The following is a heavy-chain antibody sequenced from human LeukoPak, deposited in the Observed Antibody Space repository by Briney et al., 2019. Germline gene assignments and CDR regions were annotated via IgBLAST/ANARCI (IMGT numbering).Heavy chain of an antibody. D-gene: IGHD5-24*01. CDR3: ARLQEDGRIADY. CDR2: IDPSDSHT. CDR1: GYEFTTYW. Sequence: GESLKTSVTGSGYEFTTYWNSWVRQTPGKGLEWMGRIDPSDSHTNYSPSFQGHVTLSSDKSFSTAYVQWSSLKASDTAMYFCARLQEDGRIADYWG. V-gene: IGHV5-10-1*01. J-gene: IGHJ4*01.